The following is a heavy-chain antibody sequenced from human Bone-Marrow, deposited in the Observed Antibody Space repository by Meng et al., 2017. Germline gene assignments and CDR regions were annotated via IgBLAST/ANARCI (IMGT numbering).Heavy chain of an antibody. V-gene: IGHV1-69*13. CDR2: IIPIFGTA. J-gene: IGHJ6*02. Sequence: SVKVSCKASGGTFSSYAISWVRQAPGQGLEWMGGIIPIFGTANYAQKFQGRVTITADESTSTAYMELSSLRSEDTAVYYCAREWASSWNRYYYYGMDVWGQGTTVTVSS. CDR1: GGTFSSYA. CDR3: AREWASSWNRYYYYGMDV. D-gene: IGHD6-13*01.